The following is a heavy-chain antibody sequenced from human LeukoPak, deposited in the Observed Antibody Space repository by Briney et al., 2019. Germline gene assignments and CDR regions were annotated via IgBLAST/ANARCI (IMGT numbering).Heavy chain of an antibody. CDR2: IWYDGSNK. D-gene: IGHD3-22*01. J-gene: IGHJ5*02. CDR3: ARAYYDSSGPNWFDP. CDR1: GFTFSSYG. V-gene: IGHV3-33*01. Sequence: GGSLRLSCAASGFTFSSYGMHWVRQAPGKGLEWVAVIWYDGSNKYYADSVKGRFTISRDNSKNALYLQMNSLRAEDTAVYYCARAYYDSSGPNWFDPWGQGTLVTVSS.